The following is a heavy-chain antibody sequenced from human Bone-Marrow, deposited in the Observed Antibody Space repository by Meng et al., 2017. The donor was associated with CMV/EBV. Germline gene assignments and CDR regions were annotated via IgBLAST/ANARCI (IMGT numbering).Heavy chain of an antibody. Sequence: ESLKISCTVSGGSISSYYWSWIRQPPGKGLEWIGYIYYSGSTNYNPSLKSRVTISVDTSKNQFSLKLSSVTAADTAVYYCARVGYYYYYGMDVWGQGTTVTVSS. D-gene: IGHD6-13*01. J-gene: IGHJ6*02. CDR3: ARVGYYYYYGMDV. CDR1: GGSISSYY. V-gene: IGHV4-59*01. CDR2: IYYSGST.